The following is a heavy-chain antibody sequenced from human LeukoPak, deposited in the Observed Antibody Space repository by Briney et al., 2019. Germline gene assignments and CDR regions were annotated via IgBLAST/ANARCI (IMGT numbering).Heavy chain of an antibody. V-gene: IGHV3-21*01. D-gene: IGHD3-22*01. CDR3: ARLYYDSSGYYYGAFDI. CDR2: ISSSSSYI. CDR1: GFTFSSYS. Sequence: KPGGSLRLSCAASGFTFSSYSMNWVRQAPGKGLEWVSSISSSSSYIYYADSMKGRFTISRDNAKNSLYLQMNSLRAEDTAVYYCARLYYDSSGYYYGAFDIWGQGTMVTVSS. J-gene: IGHJ3*02.